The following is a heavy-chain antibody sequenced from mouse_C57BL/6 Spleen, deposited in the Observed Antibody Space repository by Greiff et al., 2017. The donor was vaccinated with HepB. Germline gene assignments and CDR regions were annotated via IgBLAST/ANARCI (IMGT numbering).Heavy chain of an antibody. J-gene: IGHJ1*03. Sequence: EVQVVESGEGLVKPGGSLKLSCAASGFTFSSYAMSWVRQTPEKRLEWVAYISSGGDYIYYADTVKGRFTISRDNARNTLYLQMSSLKSEDTAMYYCTSSNYYGSREGYFDVWGTGTTVTVSS. D-gene: IGHD1-1*01. CDR3: TSSNYYGSREGYFDV. V-gene: IGHV5-9-1*02. CDR2: ISSGGDYI. CDR1: GFTFSSYA.